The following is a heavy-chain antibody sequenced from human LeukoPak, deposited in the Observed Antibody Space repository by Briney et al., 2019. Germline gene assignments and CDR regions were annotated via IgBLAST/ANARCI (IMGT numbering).Heavy chain of an antibody. Sequence: PGRSLRLSCAPSGFTFSSYAMHWVRQAPGKGLEWVAVISYDGSNKYYADSVKGRFTISRDNFKNTLYLQMNSLRAEDTAVYYCARGHGDYGSGSCSPFDPWGQGTLVTVSS. CDR2: ISYDGSNK. CDR1: GFTFSSYA. CDR3: ARGHGDYGSGSCSPFDP. V-gene: IGHV3-30-3*01. D-gene: IGHD3-10*01. J-gene: IGHJ5*02.